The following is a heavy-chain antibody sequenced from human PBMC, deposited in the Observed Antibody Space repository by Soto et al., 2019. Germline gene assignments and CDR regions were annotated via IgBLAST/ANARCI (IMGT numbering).Heavy chain of an antibody. D-gene: IGHD3-10*01. CDR2: ISTYNGNT. J-gene: IGHJ4*02. V-gene: IGHV1-18*01. Sequence: QVQLVQSGAEVKKPGASVKVSCKASGYTFTSYGISWVRQAPGQGLEWMGWISTYNGNTNYAQKLQGRVTMTTDTPTSTAYMEQRSLKSDDTAVYYCARAKGRDEGEGVGFWGQGTLVTVSS. CDR3: ARAKGRDEGEGVGF. CDR1: GYTFTSYG.